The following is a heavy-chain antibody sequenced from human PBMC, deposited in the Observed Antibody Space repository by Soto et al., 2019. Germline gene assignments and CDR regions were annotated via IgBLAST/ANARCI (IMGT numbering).Heavy chain of an antibody. Sequence: GGSLRLSCAASGFSVSSKYMSWVRQAPGKGLEWVSVIYSGGSTYYVDSVKGRFTISRDNSKNTLYLQMNSLRAEDTAVYYCARXPTVTTHYYYYYMDVWGKGTTVTVSS. D-gene: IGHD4-17*01. CDR3: ARXPTVTTHYYYYYMDV. V-gene: IGHV3-66*01. CDR1: GFSVSSKY. J-gene: IGHJ6*03. CDR2: IYSGGST.